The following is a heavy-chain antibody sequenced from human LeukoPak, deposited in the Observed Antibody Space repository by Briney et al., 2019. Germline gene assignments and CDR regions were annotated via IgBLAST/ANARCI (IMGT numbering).Heavy chain of an antibody. D-gene: IGHD1-26*01. CDR2: INPNSGGT. CDR1: GYTFTGYY. Sequence: GASVKVSCKASGYTFTGYYMHWVRQAPGQGLEWMGWINPNSGGTNYAQKFQGRVTMTRDTSISTAYMELSRLRSDDTAVYCCGRLNGATNAFDIWGQGTMVTVSS. V-gene: IGHV1-2*02. J-gene: IGHJ3*02. CDR3: GRLNGATNAFDI.